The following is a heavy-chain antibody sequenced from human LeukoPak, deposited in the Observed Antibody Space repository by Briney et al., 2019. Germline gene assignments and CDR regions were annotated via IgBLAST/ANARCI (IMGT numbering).Heavy chain of an antibody. Sequence: PSETLSLTCTVSGGSISSSSYYWGWIRQPPGKGLEWIGSIYYSGSTYYNPSPKSRVTISVDTSKNQFSLKLSSVTAADTAVYYCARRKWLGTYFDYWGQGTLVTVSS. D-gene: IGHD6-19*01. CDR1: GGSISSSSYY. V-gene: IGHV4-39*01. J-gene: IGHJ4*02. CDR3: ARRKWLGTYFDY. CDR2: IYYSGST.